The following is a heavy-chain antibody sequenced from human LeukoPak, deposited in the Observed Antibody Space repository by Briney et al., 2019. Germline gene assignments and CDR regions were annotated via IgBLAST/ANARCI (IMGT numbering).Heavy chain of an antibody. CDR2: IYHSGST. D-gene: IGHD1-26*01. Sequence: SETLSPTCTVSGYSISSGYYWGWIRQPPGKGLEWIGSIYHSGSTYYNPSLKSRVTISVDTSKNQFSLKLSSVTAADTAVYYCARHGGSYSFYYYYMDVWGKGTTVTVSS. V-gene: IGHV4-38-2*02. CDR1: GYSISSGYY. CDR3: ARHGGSYSFYYYYMDV. J-gene: IGHJ6*03.